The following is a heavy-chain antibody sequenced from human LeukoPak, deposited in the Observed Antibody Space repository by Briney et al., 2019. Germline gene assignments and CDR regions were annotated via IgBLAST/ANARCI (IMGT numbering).Heavy chain of an antibody. V-gene: IGHV3-48*03. Sequence: GGSLRLSCAASGFTFSSYEMNWVRQAPGKGLEWVSYISSSGSTIYYADSVKGRFTISRDNAKNSLYLQMNSLRAEDTAVYYCARMYSSSWHIFDYWGQGTLVTVSS. CDR2: ISSSGSTI. CDR3: ARMYSSSWHIFDY. D-gene: IGHD6-13*01. CDR1: GFTFSSYE. J-gene: IGHJ4*02.